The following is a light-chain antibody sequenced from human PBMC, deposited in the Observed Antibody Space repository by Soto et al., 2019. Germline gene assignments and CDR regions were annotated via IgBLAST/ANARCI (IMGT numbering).Light chain of an antibody. CDR1: RDIRNF. V-gene: IGKV1-33*01. Sequence: DIQMTQSPSSLSASVGDRVTITCQASRDIRNFLNWYQQKPGKAPKLLIFDASNLETGVPSRFSGSGSGTDFTFTISSLQAEDIATYYCQQYDNLVTFGGGTKVEIK. J-gene: IGKJ4*01. CDR2: DAS. CDR3: QQYDNLVT.